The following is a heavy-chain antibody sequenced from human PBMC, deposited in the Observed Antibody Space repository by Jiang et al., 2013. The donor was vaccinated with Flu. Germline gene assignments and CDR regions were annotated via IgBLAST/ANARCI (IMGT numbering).Heavy chain of an antibody. CDR3: ARASRYYYDSSGYYYLGAFDI. CDR2: INHSGST. Sequence: LLKPSETLSLTCAVYGGSFSGYYWSWIRQPPGKGLEWIGEINHSGSTNYNPSLKSRVTISVDTSKNQFSLKLSSVTAADTAVYYCARASRYYYDSSGYYYLGAFDIWGQGTMVTVSS. D-gene: IGHD3-22*01. CDR1: GGSFSGYY. V-gene: IGHV4-34*01. J-gene: IGHJ3*02.